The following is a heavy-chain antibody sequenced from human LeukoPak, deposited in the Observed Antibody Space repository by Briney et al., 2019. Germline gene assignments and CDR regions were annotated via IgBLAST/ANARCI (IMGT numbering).Heavy chain of an antibody. Sequence: ASVKVSCKASGYAFTTYPITWVRQAPGQGLEWMGWISTYNGNTDYAPKLKGRVTLTTDTSTTTAYMELRSLRSDDTAMYYCATISYHSGTYSRFDPWGQGTLVTVPS. CDR1: GYAFTTYP. CDR3: ATISYHSGTYSRFDP. J-gene: IGHJ5*02. D-gene: IGHD3-10*01. CDR2: ISTYNGNT. V-gene: IGHV1-18*01.